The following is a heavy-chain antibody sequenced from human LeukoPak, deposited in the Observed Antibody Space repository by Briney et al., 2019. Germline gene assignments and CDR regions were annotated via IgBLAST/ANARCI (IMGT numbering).Heavy chain of an antibody. V-gene: IGHV1-2*06. Sequence: ASVKVSCKASGYTFTGYYIHWVRQAPGQGLEWMGRTNPNSGGTNYAQKFQGRVTMTRDTSISTAYMELSRLRSDDTAVYYCAREAVASYFDYWGQGTLVTVSS. CDR1: GYTFTGYY. CDR3: AREAVASYFDY. CDR2: TNPNSGGT. D-gene: IGHD6-19*01. J-gene: IGHJ4*02.